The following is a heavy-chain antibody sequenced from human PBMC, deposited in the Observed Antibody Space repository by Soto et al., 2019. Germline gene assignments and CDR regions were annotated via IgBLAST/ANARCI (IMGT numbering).Heavy chain of an antibody. J-gene: IGHJ1*01. V-gene: IGHV3-23*01. D-gene: IGHD2-15*01. CDR2: ISGSGGST. CDR1: GFTFSSYA. Sequence: EVQLLESGGGLVQPGGSLRLSCAASGFTFSSYAMSWVRQAPGKGLEWVSAISGSGGSTYYADSVKGRFTISRDNSKNTLYLQMKSLRGEDTAVYYCAKDVNWYCSGRSCQPEYFQHWGQGTLVSVSS. CDR3: AKDVNWYCSGRSCQPEYFQH.